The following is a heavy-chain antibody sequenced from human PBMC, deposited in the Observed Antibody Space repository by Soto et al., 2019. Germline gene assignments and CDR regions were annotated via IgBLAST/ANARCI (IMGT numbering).Heavy chain of an antibody. J-gene: IGHJ6*02. V-gene: IGHV3-23*01. CDR3: AKGGGYRGPYSYYYYGMDV. CDR1: GFTFSSYA. CDR2: ISGSGGST. D-gene: IGHD3-16*02. Sequence: EVQLLESGGGLVQPGGSLRLSCAASGFTFSSYAMSWVRQAPGKGLEWVSAISGSGGSTYYADSVKGRFTISRDNSKNTLYLQMNSLGAEDTAVYYWAKGGGYRGPYSYYYYGMDVWGQGTTVTVSS.